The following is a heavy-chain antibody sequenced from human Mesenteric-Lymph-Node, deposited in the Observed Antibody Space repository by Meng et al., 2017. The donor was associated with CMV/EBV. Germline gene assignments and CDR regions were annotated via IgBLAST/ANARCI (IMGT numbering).Heavy chain of an antibody. CDR3: ARSGGYSGYDY. V-gene: IGHV1-2*06. CDR1: GYPFTGYY. D-gene: IGHD5-12*01. Sequence: TCRTSGYPFTGYYVYWVRQASGRRLEWMGRINPFSGATDYAQNFQGRVTITRDTSITTAYMEVSRLTSDDTALYYCARSGGYSGYDYWGQGTLVTVS. J-gene: IGHJ4*02. CDR2: INPFSGAT.